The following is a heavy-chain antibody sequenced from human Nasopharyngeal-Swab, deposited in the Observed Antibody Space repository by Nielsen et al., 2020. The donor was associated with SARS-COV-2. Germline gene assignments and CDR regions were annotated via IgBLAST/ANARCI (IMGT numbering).Heavy chain of an antibody. CDR2: ITPFNGNA. CDR3: ASGQCINGVCNPTDGLDV. D-gene: IGHD2-8*01. CDR1: GFSITYRF. V-gene: IGHV1-45*02. Sequence: SVKVSCKASGFSITYRFLHWMRQAPGQALEWMGWITPFNGNAKYAQKFQGRVSITRDRSRTTASLELSSLRPDDTAMYFCASGQCINGVCNPTDGLDVWGQGTSVTVSS. J-gene: IGHJ6*02.